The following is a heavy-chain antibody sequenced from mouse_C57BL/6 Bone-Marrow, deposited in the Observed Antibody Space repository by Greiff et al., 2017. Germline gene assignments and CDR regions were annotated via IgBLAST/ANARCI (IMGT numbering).Heavy chain of an antibody. Sequence: EVQGVESGGDLVKPGGSLKLSCAASGFTFSSYGMSWVRQTPDKRLEWVATISSGGSYTYYPDSVKGRFTISRDNAKNTLYLQMSSLKSEDTAMYYCARLVTNSNYIYAMDYWGQGTSVTVSS. V-gene: IGHV5-6*01. CDR3: ARLVTNSNYIYAMDY. CDR1: GFTFSSYG. J-gene: IGHJ4*01. D-gene: IGHD2-5*01. CDR2: ISSGGSYT.